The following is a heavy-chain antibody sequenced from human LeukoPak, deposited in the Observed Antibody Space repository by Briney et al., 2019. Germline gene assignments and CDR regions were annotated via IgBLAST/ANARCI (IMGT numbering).Heavy chain of an antibody. Sequence: PSETLSLTCAVYGGSFSGYYWSWIRQPPGKGLEWIGEINHSGSTNYNPSLKSRVTISVDTSKNQFSLKPSSVTAGDTAVYYCARGPDIVLMVYARTSNFDYWGQGTLVTVSS. CDR2: INHSGST. J-gene: IGHJ4*02. D-gene: IGHD2-8*01. CDR3: ARGPDIVLMVYARTSNFDY. V-gene: IGHV4-34*01. CDR1: GGSFSGYY.